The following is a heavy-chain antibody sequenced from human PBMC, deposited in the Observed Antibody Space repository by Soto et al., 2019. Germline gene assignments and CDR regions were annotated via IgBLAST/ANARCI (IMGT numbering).Heavy chain of an antibody. D-gene: IGHD3-22*01. J-gene: IGHJ5*02. CDR1: GYTFTGYY. CDR3: ARDQSYYDSSGYYQNWFDP. Sequence: ASVKVSCKASGYTFTGYYMHRVRQAPGQGLEWMGWINPNSGGTNYAQKFQGRVTMTRDTSISTAYMELSRLRSDDTAVYYCARDQSYYDSSGYYQNWFDPWGQGTLVTVS. V-gene: IGHV1-2*02. CDR2: INPNSGGT.